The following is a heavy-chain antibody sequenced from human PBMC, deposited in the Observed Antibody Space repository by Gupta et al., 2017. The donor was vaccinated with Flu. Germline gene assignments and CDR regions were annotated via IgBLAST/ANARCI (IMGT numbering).Heavy chain of an antibody. CDR1: GFTFSSYG. Sequence: QVQLVESGGGVVQPGRSLRLSCAASGFTFSSYGMHWVRQAPGKGLEWVAVISYDGSNKYYADSVKGRFTISRDNSKNTLYLQMNSLRAEDTAVYYCAKDSSFIRGYFDYWGQGTLVTVSS. J-gene: IGHJ4*02. CDR3: AKDSSFIRGYFDY. D-gene: IGHD3-10*01. CDR2: ISYDGSNK. V-gene: IGHV3-30*18.